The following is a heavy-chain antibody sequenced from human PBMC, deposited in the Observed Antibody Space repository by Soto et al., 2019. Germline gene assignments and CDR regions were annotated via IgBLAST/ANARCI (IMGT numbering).Heavy chain of an antibody. D-gene: IGHD1-26*01. CDR2: MSHSGST. V-gene: IGHV4-61*08. J-gene: IGHJ4*02. CDR1: GGSVSSGGYL. CDR3: ARWSPRVGLDY. Sequence: SETLSLTCSVSGGSVSSGGYLWIWIRQPPGKALEWIGFMSHSGSTNYNPSLKSRVTISADTSKNQFSLKLGSVTAADTAVYYCARWSPRVGLDYWGQGILVTVSS.